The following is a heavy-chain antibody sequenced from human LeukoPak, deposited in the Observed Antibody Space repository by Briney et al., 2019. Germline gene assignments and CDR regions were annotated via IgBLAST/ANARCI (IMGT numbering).Heavy chain of an antibody. D-gene: IGHD3-16*01. CDR2: IIPILGIA. Sequence: SVKVSCKASGGTFSSYTISWVRQAPGQGLEWMGRIIPILGIANYAQKFQGRVTITADKSTSTAYMELSSLRSEDTAVYYCAKAPTFLGGFDPWGQGTLVTVSS. J-gene: IGHJ5*02. CDR1: GGTFSSYT. CDR3: AKAPTFLGGFDP. V-gene: IGHV1-69*02.